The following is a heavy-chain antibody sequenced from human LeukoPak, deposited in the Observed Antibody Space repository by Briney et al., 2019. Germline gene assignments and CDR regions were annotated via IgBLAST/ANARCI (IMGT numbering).Heavy chain of an antibody. CDR3: ARKPGAAAAPFDY. CDR1: GGSISSGGYY. V-gene: IGHV4-31*03. CDR2: IYYSGST. D-gene: IGHD6-13*01. J-gene: IGHJ4*02. Sequence: SETLSLTCTVSGGSISSGGYYWSWIRQHPGKGLEWIGYIYYSGSTYYNPSLKSRVTISVDTSKNQFSLKLSSVTAADTAVYYCARKPGAAAAPFDYWGQGTLVTVSS.